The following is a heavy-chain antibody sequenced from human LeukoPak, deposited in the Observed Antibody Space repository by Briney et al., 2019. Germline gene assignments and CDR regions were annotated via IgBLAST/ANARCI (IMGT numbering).Heavy chain of an antibody. CDR1: GGSIYSYY. D-gene: IGHD2-15*01. Sequence: SETLSLTCTVSGGSIYSYYCSWIRQPAGKGLEWIGRIYTSGSTNYTPSLKSRVTMSVDTSKNQFSLKLSSGAAAEPAVFYCARDHCSGGTCYFHLGYWGQGTLVTVSS. V-gene: IGHV4-4*07. J-gene: IGHJ4*02. CDR2: IYTSGST. CDR3: ARDHCSGGTCYFHLGY.